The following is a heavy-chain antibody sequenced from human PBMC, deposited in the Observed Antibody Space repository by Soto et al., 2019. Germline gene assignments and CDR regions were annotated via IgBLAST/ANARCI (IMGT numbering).Heavy chain of an antibody. CDR1: GYTFSSHE. CDR2: MNPNSGNT. J-gene: IGHJ4*02. D-gene: IGHD2-8*01. Sequence: QVQLVQSGAEVKKPGASVKVSCKASGYTFSSHEINWVRQATGQGLEWMGWMNPNSGNTGYAQKFQGRVTMTRNTSISTGSRGRGGLRSGDTALFSCGGGGLGNGGGGGGCWGQGTLVTVSS. V-gene: IGHV1-8*01. CDR3: GGGGLGNGGGGGGC.